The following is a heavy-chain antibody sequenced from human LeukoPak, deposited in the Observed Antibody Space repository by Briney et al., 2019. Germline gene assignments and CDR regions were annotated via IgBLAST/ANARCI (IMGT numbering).Heavy chain of an antibody. CDR3: AREVRAFDY. CDR1: GYTFTAYA. Sequence: ASVKVSCKASGYTFTAYAMIWVRQAPGQGLEWMGWINTNTGNPTYAQGLTGRFVFSLDTSVSTAYLQISSLRAEDTAVYYCAREVRAFDYWGQGTLVTVSS. V-gene: IGHV7-4-1*02. D-gene: IGHD4-11*01. J-gene: IGHJ4*02. CDR2: INTNTGNP.